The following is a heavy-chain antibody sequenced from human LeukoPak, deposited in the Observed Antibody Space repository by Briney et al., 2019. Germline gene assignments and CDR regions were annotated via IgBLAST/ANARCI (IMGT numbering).Heavy chain of an antibody. Sequence: PVGSLRLSCAASGFTLSNYWMYWVRQAPGKGLVWVSRISSDGSSTNYADSVKGRFTISRDSAKNTLYLQMNSLRVEDTAVYYCARDIFYYGLDVWGQGATVTVSS. CDR1: GFTLSNYW. J-gene: IGHJ6*02. D-gene: IGHD3-9*01. CDR2: ISSDGSST. CDR3: ARDIFYYGLDV. V-gene: IGHV3-74*01.